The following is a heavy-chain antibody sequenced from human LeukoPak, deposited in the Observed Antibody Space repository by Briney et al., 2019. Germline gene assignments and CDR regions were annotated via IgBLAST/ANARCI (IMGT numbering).Heavy chain of an antibody. CDR1: GFTFSSYA. Sequence: PGGTLRLACEASGFTFSSYAMGWVRQAPGKGLEWVADISGSGGSTYYADSVKGRFTISRDNSKNTLLLQMNSLRAEDTALYYCAKKNWAGGGPFDYRGRGTLVTVSS. CDR2: ISGSGGST. D-gene: IGHD2-15*01. V-gene: IGHV3-23*01. CDR3: AKKNWAGGGPFDY. J-gene: IGHJ4*02.